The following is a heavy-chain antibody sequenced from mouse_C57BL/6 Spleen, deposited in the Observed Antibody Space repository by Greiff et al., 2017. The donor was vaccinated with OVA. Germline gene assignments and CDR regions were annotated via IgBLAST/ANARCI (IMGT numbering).Heavy chain of an antibody. Sequence: QVHVKQPGTELVKPGASVKLSCKASGYTFTSYWMHWVKQRPGQGLEWIGNINPSNGGTNYNEKFKSKATLTVDKSSSTAYMQLSSLTSEDSAVYYCARYGGYYPYWFDYWGQGTTLTVSS. J-gene: IGHJ2*01. CDR3: ARYGGYYPYWFDY. CDR2: INPSNGGT. D-gene: IGHD2-3*01. V-gene: IGHV1-53*01. CDR1: GYTFTSYW.